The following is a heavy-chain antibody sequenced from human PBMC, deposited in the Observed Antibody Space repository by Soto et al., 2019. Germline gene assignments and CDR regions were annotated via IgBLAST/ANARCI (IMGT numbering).Heavy chain of an antibody. D-gene: IGHD4-17*01. CDR3: ASEPTVGDYVRLFDY. V-gene: IGHV1-46*01. CDR1: GYTFTSYY. J-gene: IGHJ4*02. CDR2: INPSSGST. Sequence: QVQLVQSGAEVKKPGASVKVSCKASGYTFTSYYMHWVRQAPGQGLEWMGIINPSSGSTSYAQKFQGRLTMTRDTSTSTVYMEMSSLRSEDTAVYYCASEPTVGDYVRLFDYWGQGTLVTVSS.